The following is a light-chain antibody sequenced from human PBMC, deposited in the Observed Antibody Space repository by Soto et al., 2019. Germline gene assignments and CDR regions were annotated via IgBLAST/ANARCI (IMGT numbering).Light chain of an antibody. CDR1: QHVSSN. CDR3: QQYNNWPYT. J-gene: IGKJ2*01. Sequence: EIVMTQSPATLSVSPGGSATLSCRASQHVSSNFAWYRQKPGQAPTLLIYRASTRATGIPARFRGSGSGTEFTHTISSRQSEDFAVYYCQQYNNWPYTFGQGTKLEIK. V-gene: IGKV3-15*01. CDR2: RAS.